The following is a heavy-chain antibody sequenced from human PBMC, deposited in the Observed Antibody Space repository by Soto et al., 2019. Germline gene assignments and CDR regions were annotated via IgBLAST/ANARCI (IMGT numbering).Heavy chain of an antibody. D-gene: IGHD6-19*01. CDR3: GRATTSGDPIDS. J-gene: IGHJ4*02. CDR1: GGSVNSPNW. CDR2: MHHSGSS. Sequence: QVQLQQKGPGLVKPSGTLSLTCAVSGGSVNSPNWWNWVRQPPGKGLEWIGEMHHSGSSNYNASLKSRLTLSVVKSKNELSLNLNSVTAAETAVYYCGRATTSGDPIDSWGQGTLVTVSS. V-gene: IGHV4-4*02.